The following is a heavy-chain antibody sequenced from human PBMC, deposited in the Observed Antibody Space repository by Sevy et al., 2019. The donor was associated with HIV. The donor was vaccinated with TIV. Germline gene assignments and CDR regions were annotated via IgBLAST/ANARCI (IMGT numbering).Heavy chain of an antibody. J-gene: IGHJ4*02. Sequence: GGSLRLSCAASAFTFKSYAMTWVRQAPGKRLEWISSISGSGGDTKYADSVKGRFTISRDNSKNTLYLQMNSLRAEDTAVYYCAKDQGDYIWGTYRHWGQGTLVTVSS. D-gene: IGHD3-16*02. CDR2: ISGSGGDT. V-gene: IGHV3-23*01. CDR3: AKDQGDYIWGTYRH. CDR1: AFTFKSYA.